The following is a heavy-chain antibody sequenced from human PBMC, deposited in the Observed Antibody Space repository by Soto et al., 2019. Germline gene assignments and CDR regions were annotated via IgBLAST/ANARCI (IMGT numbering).Heavy chain of an antibody. CDR1: GFTFSSYA. D-gene: IGHD5-18*01. Sequence: GGSLRLSCAASGFTFSSYAMSWVRQAPGKGLEWVSAISGSGGSTYYADSVKGRFTISRDNSKNTLYLQMNSLRAEDTAVYYCAKTTPPPRGYSYGPIDYWGQGTLVTVSS. CDR2: ISGSGGST. J-gene: IGHJ4*02. CDR3: AKTTPPPRGYSYGPIDY. V-gene: IGHV3-23*01.